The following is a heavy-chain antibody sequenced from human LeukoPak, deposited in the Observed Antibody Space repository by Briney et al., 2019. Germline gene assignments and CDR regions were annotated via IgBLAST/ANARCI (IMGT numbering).Heavy chain of an antibody. D-gene: IGHD6-19*01. CDR3: AKLAGQWQPMYYFDY. CDR2: IIGDASST. Sequence: GGSLRLSCSASGFIFSIYSMYWVRQAPGKGLEYVAGIIGDASSTYHADSVKGRFTISRDNSKNTLYLQMNSLRAEDTAVYYCAKLAGQWQPMYYFDYWGQGTLVTVSS. J-gene: IGHJ4*02. V-gene: IGHV3-64*04. CDR1: GFIFSIYS.